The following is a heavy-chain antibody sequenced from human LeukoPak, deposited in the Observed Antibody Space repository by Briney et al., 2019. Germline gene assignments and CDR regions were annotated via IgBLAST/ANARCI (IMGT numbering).Heavy chain of an antibody. J-gene: IGHJ5*02. D-gene: IGHD3-3*01. CDR2: INPNSGGT. V-gene: IGHV1-2*02. Sequence: ASVKVSYKASGYTFTGYYMHWVRQAPGQGLEWMGWINPNSGGTNYAQKFQGRVTMTRDTSISTAYMELSRLRSDDTAVYYCARDPFRYDFWSGYYRNWFDPWGQGTLVTVSS. CDR3: ARDPFRYDFWSGYYRNWFDP. CDR1: GYTFTGYY.